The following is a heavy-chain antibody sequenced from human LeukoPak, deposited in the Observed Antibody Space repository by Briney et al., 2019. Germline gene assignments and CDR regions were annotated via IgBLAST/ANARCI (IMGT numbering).Heavy chain of an antibody. CDR1: GGTFSSYA. CDR2: IIPIFGTA. Sequence: ASVKVSCKVSGGTFSSYAISWVRQAPGQGLEWMGRIIPIFGTANYAQKFQGRVTITTDESTSTAYMELSSLRSEDTAVYYCARDRANLHWFDPWGQGTLVTVSS. V-gene: IGHV1-69*05. D-gene: IGHD4/OR15-4a*01. CDR3: ARDRANLHWFDP. J-gene: IGHJ5*02.